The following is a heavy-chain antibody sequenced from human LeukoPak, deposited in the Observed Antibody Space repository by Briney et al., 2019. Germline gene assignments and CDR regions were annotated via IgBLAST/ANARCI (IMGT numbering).Heavy chain of an antibody. V-gene: IGHV3-53*01. CDR1: GFTVSSNY. CDR2: IYSGGNT. D-gene: IGHD7-27*01. CDR3: ARDRANWGSGGAFDI. J-gene: IGHJ3*02. Sequence: PGGSLRLSCAASGFTVSSNYMNWVRQAPGKGLEWVSVIYSGGNTYYADSVKGRFTISRDNSKNTLYLQMNSLRADDTAVYYCARDRANWGSGGAFDIWGQGTMVTVSS.